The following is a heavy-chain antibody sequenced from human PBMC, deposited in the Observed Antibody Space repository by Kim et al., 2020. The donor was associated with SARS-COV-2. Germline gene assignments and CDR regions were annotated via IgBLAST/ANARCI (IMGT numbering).Heavy chain of an antibody. Sequence: GGSLRLSCAASGFTFSSYGMHWVRQAPGKGLEWVAVISYDGSNKYYADSVKGRFTISRDNSKNTLYLQMNSLRAEDTAVYYCAKGRRGSYSGMDVWGQGT. D-gene: IGHD1-26*01. CDR3: AKGRRGSYSGMDV. J-gene: IGHJ6*02. CDR1: GFTFSSYG. V-gene: IGHV3-30*18. CDR2: ISYDGSNK.